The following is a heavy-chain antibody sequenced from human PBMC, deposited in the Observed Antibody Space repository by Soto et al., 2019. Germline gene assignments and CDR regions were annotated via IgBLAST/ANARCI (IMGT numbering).Heavy chain of an antibody. V-gene: IGHV3-43*01. CDR2: ISWDGGST. D-gene: IGHD5-12*01. J-gene: IGHJ4*02. CDR1: GFTFDDYT. CDR3: ARSQEWRRYYFDY. Sequence: TGGSLRLSCAASGFTFDDYTMHWVRQAPGKGLEWVSLISWDGGSTYYADSVKGRFTISRDNSKNSLHLQMNSLRTEDTALYYCARSQEWRRYYFDYWGQGTLVTVSS.